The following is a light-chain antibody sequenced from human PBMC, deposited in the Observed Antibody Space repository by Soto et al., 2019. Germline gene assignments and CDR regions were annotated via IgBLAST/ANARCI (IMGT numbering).Light chain of an antibody. CDR3: HQYGKSPPT. CDR2: AAS. V-gene: IGKV3-20*01. J-gene: IGKJ4*01. CDR1: QSVGFTF. Sequence: EIVLTQSPGTLSLSPGERATLSCRASQSVGFTFITWYQQIPGQAPRLLIDAASSRASCIPGRLSGSGSGTYFTLTSSRLEHEDFAVYYCHQYGKSPPTFGGGTKVEIK.